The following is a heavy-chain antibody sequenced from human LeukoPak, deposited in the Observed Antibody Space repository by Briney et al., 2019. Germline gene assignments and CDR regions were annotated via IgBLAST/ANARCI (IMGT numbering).Heavy chain of an antibody. D-gene: IGHD5-12*01. J-gene: IGHJ6*03. CDR3: AKDRGYMGNYYYYYMDV. Sequence: SGGSLRLSCAASGFTFSDYYMTWIRQAPGKGLEWVSYISSVGTTIVYADSVKGRFTIARDNAKNSLYLQMNILRADDTAVYYCAKDRGYMGNYYYYYMDVWGKGTTVTISS. CDR1: GFTFSDYY. CDR2: ISSVGTTI. V-gene: IGHV3-11*01.